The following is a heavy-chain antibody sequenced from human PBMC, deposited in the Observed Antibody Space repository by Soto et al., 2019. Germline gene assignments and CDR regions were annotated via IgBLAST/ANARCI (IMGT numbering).Heavy chain of an antibody. CDR2: ISYDGSNK. J-gene: IGHJ3*02. Sequence: QVQLVESGGGVVQPGRSLRLSCAASGFTFSSYAMHWVRQAPGKGLEWVAVISYDGSNKYYADSVKGRFTISRDNSKNTLYLQMNSLRAEDTAVYYCARAETYYYDSSGFPGAFDIWGQGTMVTVSS. D-gene: IGHD3-22*01. CDR3: ARAETYYYDSSGFPGAFDI. V-gene: IGHV3-30-3*01. CDR1: GFTFSSYA.